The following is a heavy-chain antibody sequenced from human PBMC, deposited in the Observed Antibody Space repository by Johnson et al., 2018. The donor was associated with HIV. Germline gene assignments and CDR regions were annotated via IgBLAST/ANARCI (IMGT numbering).Heavy chain of an antibody. J-gene: IGHJ3*02. CDR2: ISGSGGST. CDR3: ARDLAGTERGNAFDI. D-gene: IGHD1-1*01. Sequence: VQLVESGGDLVKPGGSLRLSCAASGFTFSRYDMHWVRQAPGKGLEWVSAISGSGGSTYYADSVKGRFTISRDNSKNTLYLQMNSLRAEDTAVYYCARDLAGTERGNAFDIWGQGTMVTVSS. CDR1: GFTFSRYD. V-gene: IGHV3-23*04.